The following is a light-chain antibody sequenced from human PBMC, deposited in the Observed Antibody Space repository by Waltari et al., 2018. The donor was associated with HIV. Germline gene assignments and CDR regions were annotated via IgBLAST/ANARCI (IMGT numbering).Light chain of an antibody. V-gene: IGLV1-47*01. J-gene: IGLJ3*02. CDR3: AAWDDSLSGPRV. Sequence: QSVLTQPPSASGTPGQRVPISCSGSSSNIRSNYVYWYQQLPGTAPKLLIYRNNQRPSGVPDRVSGSKSGTSAALAISGLRSEEEADYYCAAWDDSLSGPRVFGGGTKLTVL. CDR2: RNN. CDR1: SSNIRSNY.